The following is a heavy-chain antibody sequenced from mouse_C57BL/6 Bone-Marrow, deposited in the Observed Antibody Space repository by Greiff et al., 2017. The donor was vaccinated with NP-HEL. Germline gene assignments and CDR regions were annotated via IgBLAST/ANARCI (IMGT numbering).Heavy chain of an antibody. J-gene: IGHJ3*01. CDR1: GYTFTDYE. D-gene: IGHD4-1*01. V-gene: IGHV1-15*01. CDR3: TRGGLTE. Sequence: LQESGAELVRPGASVTLSCKASGYTFTDYEMHWVKQTPVHGLEWIGAIDPETGGTAYNQKFKGKAILTADKSSSTAYMELRSLTSEDSAVYYCTRGGLTEGGQGTLVTVSA. CDR2: IDPETGGT.